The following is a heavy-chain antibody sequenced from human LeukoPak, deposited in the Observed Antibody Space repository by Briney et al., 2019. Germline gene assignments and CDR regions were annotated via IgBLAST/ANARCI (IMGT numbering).Heavy chain of an antibody. Sequence: SQTLSLTCAISGDSVSSNSAAWNWLRQSPSRGLEWLGRTYYRSKWYNDYAVSVKSRITINPDTSKNQFSLQLNSVTPEDTAVYYCARAPSIVGATPDYFDYWGQGTLVTVSS. J-gene: IGHJ4*02. V-gene: IGHV6-1*01. CDR1: GDSVSSNSAA. CDR2: TYYRSKWYN. D-gene: IGHD1-26*01. CDR3: ARAPSIVGATPDYFDY.